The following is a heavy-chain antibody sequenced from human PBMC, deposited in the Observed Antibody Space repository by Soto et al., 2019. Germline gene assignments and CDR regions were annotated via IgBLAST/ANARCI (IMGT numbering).Heavy chain of an antibody. Sequence: QVQLVQSGAEVKKPGASMKVSCKASGYIFTGYHMHWVRQAPGQGLEWMGWINPNTGGTNFAQKCQGRVTMTRDTSISTADMELSRLRSDDTAVYFCAREGGYCSGGTCAFDYWGQGTLVTVSS. J-gene: IGHJ4*02. CDR2: INPNTGGT. CDR1: GYIFTGYH. D-gene: IGHD2-15*01. V-gene: IGHV1-2*02. CDR3: AREGGYCSGGTCAFDY.